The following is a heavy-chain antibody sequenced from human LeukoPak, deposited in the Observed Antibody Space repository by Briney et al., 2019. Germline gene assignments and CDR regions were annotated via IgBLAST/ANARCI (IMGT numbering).Heavy chain of an antibody. Sequence: PSETLSLTCTVSGYSISSGYYWGWIRQPPGKGLEGIGSIYHSGSTYYNPSLKSRVTISVDTSKNQFSLKLSSVTAADTAVYYCARGADFDYWGQGTLVTVSS. CDR1: GYSISSGYY. CDR3: ARGADFDY. V-gene: IGHV4-38-2*02. J-gene: IGHJ4*02. CDR2: IYHSGST.